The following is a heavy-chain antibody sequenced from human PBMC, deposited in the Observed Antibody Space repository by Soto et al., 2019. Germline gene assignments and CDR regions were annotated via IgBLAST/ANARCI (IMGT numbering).Heavy chain of an antibody. D-gene: IGHD6-6*01. CDR2: ISGSGGST. V-gene: IGHV3-23*01. J-gene: IGHJ6*02. CDR3: ATSPHEQLAGYYYGMDV. Sequence: GGSLRLSCAASGFTFSSYAMSWVRQAPGKGLEWVSAISGSGGSTYYADSVKGRFTISRDNSKNTLYLQMNSLRAEDTAVYYCATSPHEQLAGYYYGMDVWGQGTTVTVSS. CDR1: GFTFSSYA.